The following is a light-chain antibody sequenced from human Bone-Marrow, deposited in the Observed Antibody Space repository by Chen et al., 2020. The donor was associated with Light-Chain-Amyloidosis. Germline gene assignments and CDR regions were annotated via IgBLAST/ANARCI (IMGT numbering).Light chain of an antibody. CDR1: RSLVHHDGNTY. CDR3: MQSTQVPIS. V-gene: IGKV2-24*01. Sequence: DIVMTQTPLSSPVTLGQPASISCRSSRSLVHHDGNTYLSWLQQRPGQPPRLLIYLISNRFSGVPDRFSGSGAGTDFTLKISRVEAEDVGIYYCMQSTQVPISFGQGTRLEIK. J-gene: IGKJ5*01. CDR2: LIS.